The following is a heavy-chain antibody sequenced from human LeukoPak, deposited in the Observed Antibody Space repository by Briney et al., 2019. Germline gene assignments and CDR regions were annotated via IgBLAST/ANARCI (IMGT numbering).Heavy chain of an antibody. D-gene: IGHD3-10*01. CDR2: ISYDGSNK. J-gene: IGHJ4*02. CDR3: AKATFSVRDHFDY. V-gene: IGHV3-30*18. CDR1: GFTFSSYG. Sequence: PGGSLRLSCAASGFTFSSYGMHWVRQAPGKGLEWVAVISYDGSNKYYADSVKGRFTISRDNSKNTLYQQMNSLRAEDTAVYYCAKATFSVRDHFDYWGQGTLVTVSS.